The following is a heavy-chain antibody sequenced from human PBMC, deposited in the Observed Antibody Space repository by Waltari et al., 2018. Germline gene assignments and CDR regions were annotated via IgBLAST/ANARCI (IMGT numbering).Heavy chain of an antibody. D-gene: IGHD3-10*01. CDR2: IYYRGAT. Sequence: QLQLQESGPGLVKPSETLSLTCTVSGGSISSSSYYWGWIRQPPGKGLAWIGSIYYRGATYYTPSLKVPFTISVDTPKTQSSRKLSSGTAADRAVYYWGGGGGGGGELYYFDYWGQGTLVTVSS. CDR3: GGGGGGGGELYYFDY. J-gene: IGHJ4*02. CDR1: GGSISSSSYY. V-gene: IGHV4-39*07.